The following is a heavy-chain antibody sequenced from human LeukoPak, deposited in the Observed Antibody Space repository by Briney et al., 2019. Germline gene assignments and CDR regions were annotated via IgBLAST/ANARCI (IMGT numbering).Heavy chain of an antibody. Sequence: GGSLRLSCAASGFTFSSYAMSWVHQAPGKGLEWVSDINGSGGSTYYADSVKGRFTISRDNSKSTLYLQMNGLRAEDTAVYYCAKRIQSAMATGYWGQGTLVTVSS. J-gene: IGHJ4*02. CDR3: AKRIQSAMATGY. D-gene: IGHD5-18*01. CDR2: INGSGGST. CDR1: GFTFSSYA. V-gene: IGHV3-23*01.